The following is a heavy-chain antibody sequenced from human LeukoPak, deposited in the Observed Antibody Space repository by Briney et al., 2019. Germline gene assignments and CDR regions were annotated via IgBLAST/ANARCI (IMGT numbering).Heavy chain of an antibody. D-gene: IGHD4-4*01. CDR2: ISGSGGST. CDR1: GFTFSSYA. Sequence: GGSLRLSCAASGFTFSSYAMSWVRQAPGEGLEWVSAISGSGGSTYYADSVKGRFTISRDNSKNTLYLQMISLRAEDTAVYYCAKASGTDYSNYKRFPHRFDPWGQGTLVTVSS. V-gene: IGHV3-23*01. CDR3: AKASGTDYSNYKRFPHRFDP. J-gene: IGHJ5*02.